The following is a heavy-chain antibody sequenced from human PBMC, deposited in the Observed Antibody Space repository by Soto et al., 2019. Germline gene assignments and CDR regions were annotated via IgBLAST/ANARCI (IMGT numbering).Heavy chain of an antibody. Sequence: QVQLVESGGGVVQPGRSLRLSCAASGFTFSSYGMHWLRQAPGKGLEWVAVIWYDGSNKYYADSVKGRFTISRDNSKNTLYLKMNSLRAEDTAVYYCARDYGRTGLYWGQGTLVTVAS. CDR2: IWYDGSNK. D-gene: IGHD2-21*01. CDR3: ARDYGRTGLY. J-gene: IGHJ4*02. CDR1: GFTFSSYG. V-gene: IGHV3-33*01.